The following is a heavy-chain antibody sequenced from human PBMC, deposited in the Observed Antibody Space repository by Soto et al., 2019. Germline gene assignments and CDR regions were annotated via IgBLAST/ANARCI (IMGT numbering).Heavy chain of an antibody. CDR3: AKAFGDWYPFEK. CDR2: INDNGNLR. J-gene: IGHJ4*02. CDR1: VFTFGSYA. V-gene: IGHV3-23*01. D-gene: IGHD2-21*02. Sequence: LRLSCVASVFTFGSYAMTWVRRAPGKGLEWVSTINDNGNLRYYAESVRGRFTISRDNSKNTLYLQLNNLRAEDSARYYCAKAFGDWYPFEKWGREPWSPSPQ.